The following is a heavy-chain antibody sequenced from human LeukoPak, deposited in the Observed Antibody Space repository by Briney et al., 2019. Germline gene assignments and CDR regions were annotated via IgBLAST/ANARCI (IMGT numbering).Heavy chain of an antibody. D-gene: IGHD1-26*01. J-gene: IGHJ4*02. CDR2: ISGAGSST. CDR3: AVRRYSGSYSSLDY. Sequence: GGSLRLSCAVSGFTFSSYAMSWVRQAPGKGLEWVSAISGAGSSTYYATSVKGRFTISRDTSKNTLYLQMTSLRGDDTAVYHCAVRRYSGSYSSLDYWGQGTLVTVSS. V-gene: IGHV3-23*01. CDR1: GFTFSSYA.